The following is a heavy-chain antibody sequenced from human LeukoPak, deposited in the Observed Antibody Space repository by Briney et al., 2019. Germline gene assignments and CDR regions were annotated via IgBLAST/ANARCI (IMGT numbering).Heavy chain of an antibody. CDR2: INPNSGGT. CDR3: ASFWGYSSSSTIVDY. CDR1: GYTFTGYY. Sequence: ASVKVSCKASGYTFTGYYMHWVRQAPGQGLEWMGRINPNSGGTNYAQKFQGRVTMTRDTSISTAYMELSRLRSDDTAVYYCASFWGYSSSSTIVDYWGQGTLDTVSS. D-gene: IGHD6-6*01. V-gene: IGHV1-2*06. J-gene: IGHJ4*02.